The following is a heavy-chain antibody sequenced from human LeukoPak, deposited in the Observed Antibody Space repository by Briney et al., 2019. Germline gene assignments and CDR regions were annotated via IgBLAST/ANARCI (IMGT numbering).Heavy chain of an antibody. CDR3: ARVSGYDWESFYDY. D-gene: IGHD5-12*01. V-gene: IGHV4-38-2*02. CDR2: IYRSGNT. Sequence: SETPSLTCTVSGYSISSGYSWGWIRQPPGKGLEWIGSIYRSGNTYYNPSLKRRVTISVDTSKNQFSLKLSSVTAADTAVYYCARVSGYDWESFYDYWGQGTLVTVSS. CDR1: GYSISSGYS. J-gene: IGHJ4*02.